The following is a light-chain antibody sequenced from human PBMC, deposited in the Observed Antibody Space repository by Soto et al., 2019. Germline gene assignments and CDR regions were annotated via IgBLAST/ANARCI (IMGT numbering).Light chain of an antibody. CDR3: QSYDSSFWV. J-gene: IGLJ3*02. Sequence: QSVLTQPPSVSGAPGQRVTISCTGSSSNIGAGYDVHWYQQLPGTAPKLLIYGNSNRPSGVPDRFSGSKSGTSASLAITGLQAEGGADYYCQSYDSSFWVFGGGTQLTVL. CDR2: GNS. V-gene: IGLV1-40*01. CDR1: SSNIGAGYD.